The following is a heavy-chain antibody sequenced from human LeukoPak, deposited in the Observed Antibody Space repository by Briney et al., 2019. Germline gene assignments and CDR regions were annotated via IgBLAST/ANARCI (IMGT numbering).Heavy chain of an antibody. CDR2: ISGSGGST. V-gene: IGHV3-23*01. CDR1: GFTFSSYG. J-gene: IGHJ3*02. CDR3: ARARLTPHAFDI. Sequence: GGSLRLSCAASGFTFSSYGMSWVRQAPGKGLEWVSAISGSGGSTYYADSVKGRFTISRDNAKNSLYLQMNSLRAEDTAVYYCARARLTPHAFDIWGQGTMVTVSS. D-gene: IGHD4/OR15-4a*01.